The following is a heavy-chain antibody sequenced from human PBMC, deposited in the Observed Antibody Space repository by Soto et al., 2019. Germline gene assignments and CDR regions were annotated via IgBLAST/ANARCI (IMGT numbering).Heavy chain of an antibody. J-gene: IGHJ4*02. Sequence: EVQLLESGGGLVQPGGSLRLSCAASGFTFSSYAMSWVRQAPGKGLEWVSAISGSGGSTYYADSVKGRFTISRDNSKNTLYLQMNSLRAEDTAVYYCAKHVREWGRAADYFDYWGQGTLVTVSS. D-gene: IGHD2-8*01. CDR3: AKHVREWGRAADYFDY. CDR1: GFTFSSYA. V-gene: IGHV3-23*01. CDR2: ISGSGGST.